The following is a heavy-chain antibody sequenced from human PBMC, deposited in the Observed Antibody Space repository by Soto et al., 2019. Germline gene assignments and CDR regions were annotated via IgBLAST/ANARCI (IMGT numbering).Heavy chain of an antibody. CDR1: GGTFSSYA. J-gene: IGHJ4*02. V-gene: IGHV1-69*01. Sequence: QVQLVQSGAEVKRPRSSVNVSCKASGGTFSSYAFSWVRQAPGQGLEWMGGIIPIFTTANYAQKFQGRVTITADESTSTAYMELSSLRSEDTAMYYCASFIRKGPTYYFDYWGQGTLVIVSS. CDR3: ASFIRKGPTYYFDY. CDR2: IIPIFTTA.